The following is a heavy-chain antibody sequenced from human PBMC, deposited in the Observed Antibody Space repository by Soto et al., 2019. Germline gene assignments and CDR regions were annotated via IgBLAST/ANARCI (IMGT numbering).Heavy chain of an antibody. CDR1: GFTFGNYG. Sequence: DVQPLESGGGLVQPGGSLRLSCATSGFTFGNYGMTWVRQAPGKGLEWVSGISGGGGNTYYADSVKGRFTISRDPCKNTVFLEMNSLRAEDTAVYYCAKGFIVVVTVLRPDDAFDVWGQGTRVTVSS. D-gene: IGHD2-21*02. CDR3: AKGFIVVVTVLRPDDAFDV. CDR2: ISGGGGNT. J-gene: IGHJ3*01. V-gene: IGHV3-23*01.